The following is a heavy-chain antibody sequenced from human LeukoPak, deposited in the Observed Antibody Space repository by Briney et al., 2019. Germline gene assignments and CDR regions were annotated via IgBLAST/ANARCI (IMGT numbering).Heavy chain of an antibody. D-gene: IGHD6-19*01. V-gene: IGHV1-46*01. CDR2: INPSGGST. Sequence: ASVKGSCKASGYTFTSYYMHWVRQAPGQGLEWMGIINPSGGSTSYAQKFQGRVTMTRDTSTSTVYMELSSLRSEDTAVHYCARAYSSGWYLDYWGQGTLVTVSS. CDR1: GYTFTSYY. J-gene: IGHJ4*02. CDR3: ARAYSSGWYLDY.